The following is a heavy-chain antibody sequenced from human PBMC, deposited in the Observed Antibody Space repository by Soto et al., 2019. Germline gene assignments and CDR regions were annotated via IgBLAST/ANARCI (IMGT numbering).Heavy chain of an antibody. V-gene: IGHV3-23*01. D-gene: IGHD6-13*01. Sequence: GGSLRLSCAASGFTFSSYAMSWVRQAPGKGLEWVSAISGSGGSTYYADSVKGRFTISRDNSKNTLYLQMNSLRAEDTAVYYCAKPIAAARLYYYYYMDVWGKGTTVTVSS. CDR2: ISGSGGST. CDR3: AKPIAAARLYYYYYMDV. J-gene: IGHJ6*03. CDR1: GFTFSSYA.